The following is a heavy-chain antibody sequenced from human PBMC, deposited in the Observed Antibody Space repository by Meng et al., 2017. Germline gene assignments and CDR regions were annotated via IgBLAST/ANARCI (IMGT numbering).Heavy chain of an antibody. Sequence: GESLKTPRAASGFTLSSYVMSWVRLAPGRGLEWVSGIGGNSGGTYYADSVKGRFTISRDNSKNTLYLQMDSLRAEDTAVYYCARRGAYSSSWQNYFDSWGQGTLVTVSS. V-gene: IGHV3-23*01. CDR2: IGGNSGGT. CDR1: GFTLSSYV. D-gene: IGHD6-13*01. CDR3: ARRGAYSSSWQNYFDS. J-gene: IGHJ4*02.